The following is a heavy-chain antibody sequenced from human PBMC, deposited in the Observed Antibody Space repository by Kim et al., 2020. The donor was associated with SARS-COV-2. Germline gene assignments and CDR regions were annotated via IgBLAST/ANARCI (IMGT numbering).Heavy chain of an antibody. CDR3: ARESHSSGYAGTFDI. J-gene: IGHJ3*02. V-gene: IGHV3-30*04. CDR1: GFTLRTYV. Sequence: GGSLRLSCEASGFTLRTYVMHWLRQAPGKGLEWVAVIPSDGSSSRSADSLKGRFTASRDDSKSTLYLQLNGLGGDDTAAYYCARESHSSGYAGTFDIWGQGTTVTVSP. D-gene: IGHD3-22*01. CDR2: IPSDGSSS.